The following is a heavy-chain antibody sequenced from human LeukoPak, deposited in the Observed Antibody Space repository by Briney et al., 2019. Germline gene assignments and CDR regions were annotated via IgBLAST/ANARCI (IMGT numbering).Heavy chain of an antibody. V-gene: IGHV4-59*01. CDR1: GASLSSYY. CDR2: ISDTGKT. D-gene: IGHD3-3*01. Sequence: SETLSLTCSVSGASLSSYYWGWIRQSPGKGLEWLGYISDTGKTDYNPSLKSRGTLSLDTSKNQFSLRLTSVTAADTAVYYCVTGYYEPFDDWGQGTLVTVSS. CDR3: VTGYYEPFDD. J-gene: IGHJ4*02.